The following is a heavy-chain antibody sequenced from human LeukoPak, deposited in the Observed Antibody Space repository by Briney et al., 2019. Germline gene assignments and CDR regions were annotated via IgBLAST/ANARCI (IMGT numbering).Heavy chain of an antibody. V-gene: IGHV4-59*06. J-gene: IGHJ4*02. CDR1: GGSISSYY. D-gene: IGHD6-13*01. Sequence: SETLSLTCTVSGGSISSYYWSWIRQHPGKGLEWIGYIYYSGSTYYNPSLKSRVTISVDTSKNQFSLKLSSVTAADTAVYYCARAQAAAKGGNDYWGQGTLVTVSS. CDR2: IYYSGST. CDR3: ARAQAAAKGGNDY.